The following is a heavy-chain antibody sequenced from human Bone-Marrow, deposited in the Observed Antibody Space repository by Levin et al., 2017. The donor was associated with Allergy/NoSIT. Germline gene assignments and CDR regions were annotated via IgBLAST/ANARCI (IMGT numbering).Heavy chain of an antibody. CDR1: GYTLTELS. CDR2: FDPEDGET. D-gene: IGHD2-15*01. Sequence: GESLKISCKVSGYTLTELSMHWVRQAPGKGLEWMAGFDPEDGETIYAQTFQGRVTMTEDTSTDTAYMELSSLRSEDTAVYYCATERGGGLAAKAAPLDYWGQGTLVTVSS. V-gene: IGHV1-24*01. CDR3: ATERGGGLAAKAAPLDY. J-gene: IGHJ4*02.